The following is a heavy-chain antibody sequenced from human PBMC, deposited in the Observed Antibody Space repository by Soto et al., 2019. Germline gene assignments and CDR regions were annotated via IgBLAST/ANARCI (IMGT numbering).Heavy chain of an antibody. CDR3: AREQFVVVVAAFGNWFDP. V-gene: IGHV1-46*01. D-gene: IGHD2-15*01. CDR1: GYTFTSYY. CDR2: INPSGGST. J-gene: IGHJ5*02. Sequence: QVQLVQSGAEVKKPGASVKVSCKASGYTFTSYYMHWVRQAPGQGLEWMGIINPSGGSTSYAQKFQGRVTMTMDTSTSTVYMELSSLRSEDTAVYYCAREQFVVVVAAFGNWFDPWGQGTLVTVSS.